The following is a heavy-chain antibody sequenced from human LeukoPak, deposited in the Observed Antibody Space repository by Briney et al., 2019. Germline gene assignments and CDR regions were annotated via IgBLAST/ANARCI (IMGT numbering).Heavy chain of an antibody. CDR2: IYYSGST. D-gene: IGHD3-10*01. V-gene: IGHV4-31*03. J-gene: IGHJ5*02. CDR3: ARGRNHHHYGSGIYWFDP. CDR1: GGSISSGGYY. Sequence: SQTLSLTCTVSGGSISSGGYYWSWIRQHPGKGPEWIGYIYYSGSTYYNPSLKSRVTISVDTSKNQFSLKLSSVTAADTAVYYCARGRNHHHYGSGIYWFDPWGQGTLVTVSS.